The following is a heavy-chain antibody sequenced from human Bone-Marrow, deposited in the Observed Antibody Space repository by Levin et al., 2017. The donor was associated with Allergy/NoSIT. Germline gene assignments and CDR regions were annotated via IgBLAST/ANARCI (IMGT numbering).Heavy chain of an antibody. J-gene: IGHJ4*02. V-gene: IGHV4-59*01. CDR3: ARGVSSGDLFDY. CDR1: GGSISSYY. D-gene: IGHD2-15*01. CDR2: IYYSAST. Sequence: SQTLSLTCTVSGGSISSYYWSWIRQPPGKELEWIGYIYYSASTNYNPSLQSRVTISIDTSKNQFSLKLSSVTAADTAVYYCARGVSSGDLFDYWGQGTLVTVPS.